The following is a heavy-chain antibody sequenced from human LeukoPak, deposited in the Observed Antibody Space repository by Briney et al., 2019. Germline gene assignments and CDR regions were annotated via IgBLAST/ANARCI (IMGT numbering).Heavy chain of an antibody. J-gene: IGHJ4*02. V-gene: IGHV1-2*06. D-gene: IGHD3-10*01. Sequence: EASVKVSCKASGYTFTSYYMHWVRQAPGQGLEWMGRINPDSGGTNYAQKFQGRVTMTRDTSISTAYMELSRLRSDDTAVYYCARDSLLWFGELYDYWGQGTLVTVSS. CDR2: INPDSGGT. CDR3: ARDSLLWFGELYDY. CDR1: GYTFTSYY.